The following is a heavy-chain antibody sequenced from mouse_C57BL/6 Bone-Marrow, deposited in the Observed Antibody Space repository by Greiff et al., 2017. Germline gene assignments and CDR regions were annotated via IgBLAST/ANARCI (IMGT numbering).Heavy chain of an antibody. CDR3: AGDESMASYYFDY. J-gene: IGHJ2*01. CDR1: GYTFTSYW. D-gene: IGHD1-1*02. V-gene: IGHV1-69*01. CDR2: IDPSDSYT. Sequence: QVQLKQPGAELVMPGASVKLSCKASGYTFTSYWMHWVKQRPGQGLEWIGEIDPSDSYTNYNQKFKGKSTLTVDKSSSTAYMQLSSLASADSAVYDCAGDESMASYYFDYWGQGTTLTVSS.